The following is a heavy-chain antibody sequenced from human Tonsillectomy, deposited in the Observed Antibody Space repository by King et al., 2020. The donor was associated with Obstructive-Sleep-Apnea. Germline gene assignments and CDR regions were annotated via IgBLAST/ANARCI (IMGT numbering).Heavy chain of an antibody. J-gene: IGHJ6*02. CDR2: IDPSDSYT. D-gene: IGHD2-2*01. CDR3: ARLISYCSSTSCYSGMDV. Sequence: VQLVESGAEVKKPGESLRISCKGSGYSFTSYWISWVRQMPGKGLEWMGRIDPSDSYTNYSPSFQGHVTISADKSISTAYLQWSSLKASDTAMYYCARLISYCSSTSCYSGMDVWGQGTTVTVS. V-gene: IGHV5-10-1*01. CDR1: GYSFTSYW.